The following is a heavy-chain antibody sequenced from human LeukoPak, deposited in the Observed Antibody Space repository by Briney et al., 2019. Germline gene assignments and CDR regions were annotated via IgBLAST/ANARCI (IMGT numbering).Heavy chain of an antibody. D-gene: IGHD3-22*01. J-gene: IGHJ6*03. CDR1: GYSISSGYY. V-gene: IGHV4-38-2*02. CDR3: ARRGYYYDNYYYYMDV. Sequence: SETLSLTCTVSGYSISSGYYWGWIRQPPGKGLEWIGSIYYSGSTYYNPSLKSRVTISVDTSKNQFSLKLSSVTAADTAVYYCARRGYYYDNYYYYMDVWGKGTTVTISS. CDR2: IYYSGST.